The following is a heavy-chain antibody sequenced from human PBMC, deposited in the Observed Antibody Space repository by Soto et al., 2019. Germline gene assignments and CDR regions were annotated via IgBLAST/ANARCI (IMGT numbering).Heavy chain of an antibody. CDR3: ARGPNWGYRFDS. V-gene: IGHV1-69*06. CDR1: GGTFSGHA. J-gene: IGHJ4*02. D-gene: IGHD7-27*01. CDR2: LIPLFGTT. Sequence: QVQLVQSGAEVKKPGSSVKVSCEASGGTFSGHAISWVRQAPGQGPEWMGGLIPLFGTTQHAQNFQDSLTITADKSTSTAFMELTSLRFGDTAIYYCARGPNWGYRFDSWGQGTLVTVSS.